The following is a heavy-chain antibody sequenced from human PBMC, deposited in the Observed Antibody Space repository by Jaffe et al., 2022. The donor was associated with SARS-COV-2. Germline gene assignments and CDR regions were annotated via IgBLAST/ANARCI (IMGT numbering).Heavy chain of an antibody. CDR1: GFTFSSYW. J-gene: IGHJ4*02. CDR2: IKQDGSEK. D-gene: IGHD3-3*01. CDR3: ARGVWDFWSGYFPLDY. V-gene: IGHV3-7*01. Sequence: EVQLVESGGGLVQPGGSLRLSCAASGFTFSSYWMSWVRQAPGKGLEWVANIKQDGSEKYYVDSVKGRFTISRDNAKNSLYLQMNSLRAEDTAVYYCARGVWDFWSGYFPLDYWGQGTLVTVSS.